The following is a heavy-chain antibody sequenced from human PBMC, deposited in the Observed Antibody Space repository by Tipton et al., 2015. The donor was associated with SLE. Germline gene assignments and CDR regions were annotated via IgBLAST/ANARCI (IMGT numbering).Heavy chain of an antibody. CDR3: ARDLTGLGLDY. V-gene: IGHV4-61*02. CDR2: IYTSGST. CDR1: GYSISSGYY. Sequence: TLSLTCTVYGYSISSGYYWSCIRQPAGKGLEWIARIYTSGSTTYNPSLKSRVTISVDTSKNQFSLKLSSVTTADTAVYYCARDLTGLGLDYWGQGTLVTVSS. J-gene: IGHJ4*02. D-gene: IGHD1-20*01.